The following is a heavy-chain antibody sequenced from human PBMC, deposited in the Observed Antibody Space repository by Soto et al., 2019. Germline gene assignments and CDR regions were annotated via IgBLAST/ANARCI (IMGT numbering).Heavy chain of an antibody. J-gene: IGHJ6*02. CDR3: ARAPYSSGWYDYYSGMDV. D-gene: IGHD6-19*01. CDR1: GFTFSDYY. V-gene: IGHV3-11*01. CDR2: ITSGSTI. Sequence: QVQLVESGGGLVKPGGSLRLSCAASGFTFSDYYMSWIRQAPGKGLEWVSYITSGSTIYYADSVKGRFTISRDNAKNSLYLQMNSLRAEDTAVYYCARAPYSSGWYDYYSGMDVWGQGTTVTVSS.